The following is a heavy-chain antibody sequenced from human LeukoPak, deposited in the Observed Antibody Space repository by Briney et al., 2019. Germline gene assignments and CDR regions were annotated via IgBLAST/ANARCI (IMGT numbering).Heavy chain of an antibody. CDR1: SGSFRGYY. CDR3: ARGRGYCSSTSCYHLDV. J-gene: IGHJ6*04. CDR2: INHSGST. Sequence: PSETLSLTCTVYSGSFRGYYWSWIRQPPGKGLEWIGEINHSGSTNYNPSLKSRLTISMDMSKNQFSLELGSVTAADTAVYYCARGRGYCSSTSCYHLDVWGKGTTVTVSS. V-gene: IGHV4-34*01. D-gene: IGHD2-2*01.